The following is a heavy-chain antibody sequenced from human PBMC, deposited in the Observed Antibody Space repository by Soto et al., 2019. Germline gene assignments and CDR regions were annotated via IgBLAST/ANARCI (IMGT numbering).Heavy chain of an antibody. J-gene: IGHJ3*02. V-gene: IGHV4-59*01. Sequence: SETLSLTCTVSGGSISSYYWSWIRQPPGKGLEWIGYIYYSGSTNYNPSLKSRVTISVDTSKNQFSLKLSSVTAADTAVYYCASSTWTPNGAFDTWGQGTMVTVSS. CDR3: ASSTWTPNGAFDT. D-gene: IGHD5-12*01. CDR2: IYYSGST. CDR1: GGSISSYY.